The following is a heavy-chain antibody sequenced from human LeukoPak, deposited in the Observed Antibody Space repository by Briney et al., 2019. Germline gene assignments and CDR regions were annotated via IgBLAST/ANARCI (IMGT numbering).Heavy chain of an antibody. V-gene: IGHV4-4*07. J-gene: IGHJ4*02. CDR3: ARVPITGGIAAAGTLYFDY. D-gene: IGHD6-13*01. CDR1: GGSISSYY. CDR2: IYTSGST. Sequence: SETLSLTCTVSGGSISSYYWSWIRQPAGKGLEWIGRIYTSGSTNYNPSLKSRVTMSVDTSKNQFSLKLSSVTAADTAVYYCARVPITGGIAAAGTLYFDYWGQGTLVTVSS.